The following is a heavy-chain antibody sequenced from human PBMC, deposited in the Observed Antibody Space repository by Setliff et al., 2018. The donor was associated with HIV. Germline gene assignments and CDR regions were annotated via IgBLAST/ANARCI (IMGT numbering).Heavy chain of an antibody. V-gene: IGHV4-38-2*02. CDR1: GYFINTGHY. Sequence: SSETLSLTCRVSGYFINTGHYCGWLRQSPGKGLEWIGIIYHSGGTYYNPSLKSRVTISVDTSNNQFSLRMNSVTAADTAVYYCATDTSISWFYHWGQGTLVTVSS. CDR3: ATDTSISWFYH. D-gene: IGHD1-1*01. CDR2: IYHSGGT. J-gene: IGHJ5*01.